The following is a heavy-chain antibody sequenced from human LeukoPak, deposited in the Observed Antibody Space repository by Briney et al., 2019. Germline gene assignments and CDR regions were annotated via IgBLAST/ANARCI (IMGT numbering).Heavy chain of an antibody. J-gene: IGHJ6*03. CDR2: IYYSGST. CDR1: GGSISSGGYS. Sequence: SETLSLTCAVSGGSISSGGYSWSWIRQPPGKGLEWIGYIYYSGSTYYSPSLKSRVTISVDTSKNHFSLNLSSVTAADTAVYFCAKGRVSSSTWYSTYYYFFYMDFWGKGTTVTVSS. D-gene: IGHD4-11*01. CDR3: AKGRVSSSTWYSTYYYFFYMDF. V-gene: IGHV4-30-4*07.